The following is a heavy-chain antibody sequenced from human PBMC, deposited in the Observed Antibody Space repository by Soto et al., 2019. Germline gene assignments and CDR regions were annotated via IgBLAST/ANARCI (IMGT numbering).Heavy chain of an antibody. D-gene: IGHD3-10*01. Sequence: QVQLRESGPGLVKPSPTLSLTCTFSGRSISSDDDSWTWIRQSPGKGLEWIGYVDSCGITYYNPDIKSRITISADTSKNQFFLKLTSVTAADTAVYYCARDFKFFGERTNWGQGTLFLVSS. V-gene: IGHV4-30-4*01. CDR3: ARDFKFFGERTN. CDR2: VDSCGIT. CDR1: GRSISSDDDS. J-gene: IGHJ4*02.